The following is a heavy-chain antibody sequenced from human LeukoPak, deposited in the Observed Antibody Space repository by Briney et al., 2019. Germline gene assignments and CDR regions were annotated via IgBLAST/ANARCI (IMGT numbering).Heavy chain of an antibody. J-gene: IGHJ4*02. CDR2: ISAYNGNT. Sequence: ASVKVSCKASGYTFTSYGISWVRQAPGQGLEGMGWISAYNGNTNYAQKLQGRVTMTTDTSTSTAYMELRSLRSDDTAVYYCARVPILIFSGWYGVDYWGQGTLVTVSS. CDR3: ARVPILIFSGWYGVDY. V-gene: IGHV1-18*01. D-gene: IGHD6-19*01. CDR1: GYTFTSYG.